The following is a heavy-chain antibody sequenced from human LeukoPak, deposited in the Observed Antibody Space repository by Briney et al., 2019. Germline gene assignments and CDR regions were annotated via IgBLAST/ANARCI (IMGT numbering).Heavy chain of an antibody. CDR1: GYTFTGYY. D-gene: IGHD1-26*01. CDR2: INPNSGGT. Sequence: GASVTVSCKASGYTFTGYYMHWVRQAPGQGLEWMGWINPNSGGTNYAQKFQGRVTITRDTSISTAYMELSRLRSDDTAVYYCARVQSGSYGWFDPWGQGTLVTVSS. CDR3: ARVQSGSYGWFDP. V-gene: IGHV1-2*02. J-gene: IGHJ5*02.